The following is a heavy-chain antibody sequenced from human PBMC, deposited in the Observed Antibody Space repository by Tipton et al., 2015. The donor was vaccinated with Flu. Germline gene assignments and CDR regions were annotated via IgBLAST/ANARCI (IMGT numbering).Heavy chain of an antibody. D-gene: IGHD3-22*01. CDR1: GGSISSSSYY. Sequence: TLSLTCTVSGGSISSSSYYWGWIRQPPGKGLEWIGSIYYSGSTYYNPSLKSRVTISVDTSKNQFSLKLSSVTAADTAVYYCASLQSGYEDYWGQGTLVTVSS. V-gene: IGHV4-39*07. CDR2: IYYSGST. J-gene: IGHJ4*02. CDR3: ASLQSGYEDY.